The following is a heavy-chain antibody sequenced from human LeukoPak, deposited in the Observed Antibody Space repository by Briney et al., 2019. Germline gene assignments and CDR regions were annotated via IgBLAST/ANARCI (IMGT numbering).Heavy chain of an antibody. CDR1: GFPFSDYY. V-gene: IGHV3-11*01. Sequence: GGSLRLSCAASGFPFSDYYMSWIRQAPGKGLEWVSYSSGSGETSHYADSAKGRFIISRDNAKNSLYLQMNSLRADDTAVCYCARDYYASGSYGYFDPWGQGTLVTVSS. D-gene: IGHD3-10*01. CDR3: ARDYYASGSYGYFDP. CDR2: SSGSGETS. J-gene: IGHJ5*02.